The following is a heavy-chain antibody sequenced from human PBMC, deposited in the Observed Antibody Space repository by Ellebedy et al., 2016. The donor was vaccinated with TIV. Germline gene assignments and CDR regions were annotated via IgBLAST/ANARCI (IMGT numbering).Heavy chain of an antibody. CDR2: IEQDGSEK. J-gene: IGHJ4*02. D-gene: IGHD2-2*01. Sequence: PGGFLRLSCEASGFTFSNYWMSWVRQAPGKGLEWVANIEQDGSEKYFVDSVKGRFTISRDNAKNSLYLQMNSLRAEDTAVYYCVRGKGYCISTSCSPTNYFDYWGQGTLVTVSS. V-gene: IGHV3-7*01. CDR1: GFTFSNYW. CDR3: VRGKGYCISTSCSPTNYFDY.